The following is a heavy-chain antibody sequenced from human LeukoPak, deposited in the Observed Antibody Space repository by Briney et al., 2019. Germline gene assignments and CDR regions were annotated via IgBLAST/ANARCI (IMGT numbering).Heavy chain of an antibody. CDR2: ISDDGSKK. CDR1: GFTFRRYT. D-gene: IGHD1-26*01. J-gene: IGHJ6*02. Sequence: GGSLRLSCAASGFTFRRYTMHWVRQAPGKGLEWVAVISDDGSKKYYADSVKGRFTISRDNSKNTLYLQMNSLRAEDTAVYYCARVGLLGYYYGMDVWGQGTTVTVSS. V-gene: IGHV3-30-3*01. CDR3: ARVGLLGYYYGMDV.